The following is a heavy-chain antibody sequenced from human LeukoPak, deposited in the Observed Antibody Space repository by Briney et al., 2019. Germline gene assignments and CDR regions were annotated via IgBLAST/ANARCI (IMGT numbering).Heavy chain of an antibody. V-gene: IGHV3-30*18. CDR3: AKRHCSSTSCYKDY. CDR2: ISSDGSIK. J-gene: IGHJ4*02. D-gene: IGHD2-2*02. CDR1: GIAFSIYG. Sequence: GGSLRLSCAASGIAFSIYGIQWVRQAPAKGLVWVAIISSDGSIKYYADSVQGRFTVSRDNSKNTLYLQMNSLRAEDTAVYYCAKRHCSSTSCYKDYWGQGTLVTVSS.